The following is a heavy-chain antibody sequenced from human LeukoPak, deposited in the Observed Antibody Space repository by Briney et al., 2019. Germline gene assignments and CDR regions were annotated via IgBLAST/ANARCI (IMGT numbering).Heavy chain of an antibody. D-gene: IGHD2-15*01. CDR2: INPNSGGT. CDR3: ARGYCSGGSCYSDYFDY. V-gene: IGHV1-2*06. CDR1: GYTFTGYY. J-gene: IGHJ4*02. Sequence: ASVKVSCKASGYTFTGYYMHWVRQAPGQGLEWMGRINPNSGGTNYAHKFQDRVTMTRDTSISTAYMDLSSLRSDDTAVYYCARGYCSGGSCYSDYFDYWGQGTLVTVSS.